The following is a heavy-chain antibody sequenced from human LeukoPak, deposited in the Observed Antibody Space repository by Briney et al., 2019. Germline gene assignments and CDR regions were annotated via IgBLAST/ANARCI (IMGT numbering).Heavy chain of an antibody. CDR1: GGSISSFY. CDR3: ATSYSKYYFDY. D-gene: IGHD6-13*01. J-gene: IGHJ4*02. V-gene: IGHV4-59*01. Sequence: SETPSLPCTVSGGSISSFYRSWIREPPGKGLEWIGYIYYSGSTNYNPSLKSRVTISVDTSKNQFSLKLSSVTAADTAVYYCATSYSKYYFDYWGQGTLVTVSS. CDR2: IYYSGST.